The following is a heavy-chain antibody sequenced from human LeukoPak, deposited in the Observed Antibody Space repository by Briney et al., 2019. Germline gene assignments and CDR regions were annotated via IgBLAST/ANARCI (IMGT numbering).Heavy chain of an antibody. D-gene: IGHD1-26*01. Sequence: ASVKVSCKASGYTFTSYYMHWVRQAPGQGLEWMGIINPSGGSTSYAQKFQGRVTMTRDMSTSTVYMELSSLRSEDTAVYYCARRLGATNLDYWGQGTLVTVSS. CDR3: ARRLGATNLDY. CDR2: INPSGGST. J-gene: IGHJ4*02. CDR1: GYTFTSYY. V-gene: IGHV1-46*01.